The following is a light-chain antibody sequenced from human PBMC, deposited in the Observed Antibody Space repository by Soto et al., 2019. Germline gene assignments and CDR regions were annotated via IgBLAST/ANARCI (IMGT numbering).Light chain of an antibody. Sequence: EIVLTQSPVTLSVSPGERATLSCMASQSVGSNLAWYQQKPGQAPRLLIYGASTRATGIPDTFSGSGSGTEFTLTISSLQSEDFAVYYCQQYNNWPPITFGQGTRLEIK. V-gene: IGKV3-15*01. CDR2: GAS. CDR3: QQYNNWPPIT. J-gene: IGKJ5*01. CDR1: QSVGSN.